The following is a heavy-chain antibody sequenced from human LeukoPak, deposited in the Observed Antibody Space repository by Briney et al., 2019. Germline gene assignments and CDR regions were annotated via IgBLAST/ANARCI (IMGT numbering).Heavy chain of an antibody. CDR1: GFTFSSYG. V-gene: IGHV3-30*02. CDR2: IRYDGSNK. D-gene: IGHD2-21*02. J-gene: IGHJ4*02. Sequence: GGSLRLSCAASGFTFSSYGMHWVRQAPGKGLEWVAFIRYDGSNKYYADSVKGRFIISRDNSKNTLYLQMNSLRAEDTAVYYCAKDRDVVVTATHNFDYWGQGTLVTVSS. CDR3: AKDRDVVVTATHNFDY.